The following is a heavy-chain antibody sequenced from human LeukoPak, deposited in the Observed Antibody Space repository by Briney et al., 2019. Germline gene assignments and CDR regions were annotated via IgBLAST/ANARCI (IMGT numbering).Heavy chain of an antibody. CDR2: IYPGDSDT. V-gene: IGHV5-51*01. J-gene: IGHJ5*02. CDR1: GYSFTSYW. CDR3: ARRGPGSSWYLGNWFDP. Sequence: GESLKISCKGSGYSFTSYWIGWVRQMPGKGLEWMGIIYPGDSDTRYSPSFQGQVTISADKSISTAYQQWSSLKASDTAMYYCARRGPGSSWYLGNWFDPWGQGTLVTVSS. D-gene: IGHD6-13*01.